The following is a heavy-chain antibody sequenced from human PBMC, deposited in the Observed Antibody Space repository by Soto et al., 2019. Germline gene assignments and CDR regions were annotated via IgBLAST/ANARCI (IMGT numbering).Heavy chain of an antibody. V-gene: IGHV3-23*01. Sequence: EVQLLESGGGLVQPGGSLRLSCAASGFNFSSYAMSWVRQAPGKGLEWVSAISGSGGSIYYAVSVKGRFTISRDNSKNTLYLQMNSLRAEDTAVYYCAKGRGYCSSTSCYVGSDYWGQGTLVTVSS. CDR3: AKGRGYCSSTSCYVGSDY. CDR2: ISGSGGSI. CDR1: GFNFSSYA. J-gene: IGHJ4*02. D-gene: IGHD2-2*01.